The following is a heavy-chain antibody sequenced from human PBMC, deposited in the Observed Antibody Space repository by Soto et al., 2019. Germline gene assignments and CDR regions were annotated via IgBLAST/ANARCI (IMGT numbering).Heavy chain of an antibody. CDR3: ARPIGGDYDIVGWFDP. Sequence: PSETLSLTCTVSGGSISGYYWNWIRQPPGKGKEWIGYIYYSGSTNYNPSLKSRVTISVDTSKNQFSLKLSSVTAADTALYYCARPIGGDYDIVGWFDPWGQGTLVTVSS. J-gene: IGHJ5*02. D-gene: IGHD2-15*01. CDR2: IYYSGST. CDR1: GGSISGYY. V-gene: IGHV4-59*08.